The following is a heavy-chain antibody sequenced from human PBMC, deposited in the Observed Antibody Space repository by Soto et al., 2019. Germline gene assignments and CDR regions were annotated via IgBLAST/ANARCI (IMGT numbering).Heavy chain of an antibody. D-gene: IGHD2-15*01. CDR3: AREGVEGGNAFDI. CDR2: IIPILGIA. CDR1: GGTFSSYT. J-gene: IGHJ3*02. Sequence: ASVKVSCKASGGTFSSYTISWVRQAPGQGLEWMGRIIPILGIANYAQKFQGRVTITADKSTSTAYMELSSLRSEDTAVYYCAREGVEGGNAFDIWGQGTMVTVSS. V-gene: IGHV1-69*04.